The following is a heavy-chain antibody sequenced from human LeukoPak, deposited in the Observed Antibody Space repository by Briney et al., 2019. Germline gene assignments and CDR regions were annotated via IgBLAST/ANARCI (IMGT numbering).Heavy chain of an antibody. CDR2: INHSGST. CDR1: GGSFSGYY. V-gene: IGHV4-34*01. Sequence: SETLSLTCAVYGGSFSGYYWSWIRQPPGKGLEWIGEINHSGSTNYNPSLKSRVTISVDTSKNQFSLKLSSVTAADTAVYYCARHGSYGYNYWGQGTLVTVSS. CDR3: ARHGSYGYNY. D-gene: IGHD5-18*01. J-gene: IGHJ4*02.